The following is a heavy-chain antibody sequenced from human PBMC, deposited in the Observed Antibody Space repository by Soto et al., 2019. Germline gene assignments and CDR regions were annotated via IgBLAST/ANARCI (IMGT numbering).Heavy chain of an antibody. J-gene: IGHJ5*02. CDR2: VGINDDT. D-gene: IGHD3-10*01. Sequence: EVQLLESGGALVQPGGSPRLSCAASGFTFTTYDMRWVRQAPGKGLEWVSTVGINDDTYYADSVKGRFTISRDNSKNTVFLQMSSLRAEDTAVYYCAAKPRAVSLPWGQGTLVTVSS. V-gene: IGHV3-23*01. CDR1: GFTFTTYD. CDR3: AAKPRAVSLP.